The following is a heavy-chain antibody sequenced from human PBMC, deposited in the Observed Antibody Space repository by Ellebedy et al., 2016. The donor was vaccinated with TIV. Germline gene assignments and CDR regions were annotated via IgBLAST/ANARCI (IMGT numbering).Heavy chain of an antibody. V-gene: IGHV3-23*01. J-gene: IGHJ4*02. CDR1: GFTFSSYA. D-gene: IGHD3/OR15-3a*01. CDR2: ISGGGGIT. Sequence: GESLKISCAASGFTFSSYAMSWVRQAPGKGLEWVSGISGGGGITYNADSVKGRFTISRDTSKSTLYLQMNSLRAEDTAVYYCAIFAYELWSYLDYWGQGTLVTVSS. CDR3: AIFAYELWSYLDY.